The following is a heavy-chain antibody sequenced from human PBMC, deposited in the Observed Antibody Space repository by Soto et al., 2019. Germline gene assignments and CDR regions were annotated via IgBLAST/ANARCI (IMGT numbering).Heavy chain of an antibody. Sequence: SVKVSCKASGGTFSSYAISWVRQAPGQGLEWMGGIIPIFGTANYAQKFQGRVTITADESTSTAYMELSSLRSEDTAVYYCARAREYCSGGSCYVSFDYWGQGTLVTVSS. V-gene: IGHV1-69*13. J-gene: IGHJ4*02. CDR2: IIPIFGTA. D-gene: IGHD2-15*01. CDR1: GGTFSSYA. CDR3: ARAREYCSGGSCYVSFDY.